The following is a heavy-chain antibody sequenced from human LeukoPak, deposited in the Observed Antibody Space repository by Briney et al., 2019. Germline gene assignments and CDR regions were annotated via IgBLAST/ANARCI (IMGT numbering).Heavy chain of an antibody. D-gene: IGHD6-6*01. CDR1: GGSISGYY. J-gene: IGHJ4*02. V-gene: IGHV4-59*01. CDR3: ARSTQDSSTSFDY. CDR2: IYHSGST. Sequence: SGTLCLTCTVSGGSISGYYWSWIRQPPGNGLEYIGYIYHSGSTNYNPSLKSRVTMSVDKSKNQCSLRLSSVTAADTAMYFCARSTQDSSTSFDYWGQGTLVTVSS.